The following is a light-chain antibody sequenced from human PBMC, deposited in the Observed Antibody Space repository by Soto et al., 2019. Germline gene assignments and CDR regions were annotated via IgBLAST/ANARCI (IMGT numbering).Light chain of an antibody. V-gene: IGLV1-40*01. CDR3: QSYDSSLRGWV. J-gene: IGLJ3*02. CDR1: SSNIGAGYD. CDR2: GNS. Sequence: QAVVTQPPSVSGAPGQRVTISCTGSSSNIGAGYDVHWYQQLPRTAPKLLIYGNSNRPSGVPDRFSGSKSGTSSSLAITGRRAADEADDYCQSYDSSLRGWVFGGGTKLTVL.